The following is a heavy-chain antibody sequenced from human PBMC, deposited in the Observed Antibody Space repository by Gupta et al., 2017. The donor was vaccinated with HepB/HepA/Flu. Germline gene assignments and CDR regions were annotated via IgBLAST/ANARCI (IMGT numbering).Heavy chain of an antibody. Sequence: QITLKESGPSLVKPTQTLTLTCTFSGLSLTSTGVSVAWMRQTPGKPLVWLGIIYWNGDKRYRPFLRDRLTITKDTSKNEVVLRLTNMDPVDTGTYYCAHRQEDPRVGGVIVDYWGRGTPVTVSS. CDR2: IYWNGDK. CDR3: AHRQEDPRVGGVIVDY. J-gene: IGHJ4*02. V-gene: IGHV2-5*01. CDR1: GLSLTSTGVS. D-gene: IGHD3-16*01.